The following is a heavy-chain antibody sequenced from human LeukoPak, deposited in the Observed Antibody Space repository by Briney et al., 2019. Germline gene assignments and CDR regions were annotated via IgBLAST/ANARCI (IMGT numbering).Heavy chain of an antibody. J-gene: IGHJ6*02. CDR2: IYYSGST. CDR3: ARSPPPDYYGSGSYYNLYYYGMDV. CDR1: GGSISSHY. V-gene: IGHV4-59*11. D-gene: IGHD3-10*01. Sequence: PSETLSLTCTVSGGSISSHYWSWIRQPPGKGLEWIGYIYYSGSTNYNPSLKSRVTISVDTPKNQFSLKLSSVTAADTAVYYCARSPPPDYYGSGSYYNLYYYGMDVWGQGTTVTVSS.